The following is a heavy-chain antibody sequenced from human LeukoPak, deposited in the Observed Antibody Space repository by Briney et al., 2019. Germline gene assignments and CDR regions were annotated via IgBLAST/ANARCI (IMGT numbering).Heavy chain of an antibody. V-gene: IGHV3-48*01. CDR3: ARRTEYQLLMYYYYYMDV. CDR1: GFTFSSYS. CDR2: ISISSSTI. Sequence: GGSLRLSCAASGFTFSSYSMNWVRQAPGKGLEWVSYISISSSTIYYADSVKGRFTISRDNAKNSLYLQMNSLRAEDTAVYYCARRTEYQLLMYYYYYMDVWGKGTTVTVSS. J-gene: IGHJ6*03. D-gene: IGHD2-2*01.